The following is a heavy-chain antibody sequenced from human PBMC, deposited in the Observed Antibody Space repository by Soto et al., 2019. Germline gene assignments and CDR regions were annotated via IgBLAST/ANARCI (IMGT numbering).Heavy chain of an antibody. CDR2: IIISSSYI. Sequence: GGSLRLSCAASGFTFSSYSMNWVRQAPGKGLEWVSSIIISSSYIYYADSVKGRFTISRDNAKNSLYLQVNSLRAEDTAVYYCARSNSYYYDSSGYYYGDAFDIWGQGTMVTVSS. D-gene: IGHD3-22*01. J-gene: IGHJ3*02. V-gene: IGHV3-21*01. CDR1: GFTFSSYS. CDR3: ARSNSYYYDSSGYYYGDAFDI.